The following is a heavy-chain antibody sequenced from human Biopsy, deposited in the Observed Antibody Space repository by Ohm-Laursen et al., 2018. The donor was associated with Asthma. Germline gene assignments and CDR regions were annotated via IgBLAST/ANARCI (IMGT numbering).Heavy chain of an antibody. CDR2: INSVFGTT. V-gene: IGHV1-69*01. CDR1: GGTFNTYV. CDR3: ARKAGSCISRTCYSLDF. J-gene: IGHJ4*02. Sequence: GSSVKVSCKPLGGTFNTYVIGWVRQAPGQGLEWMGGINSVFGTTTYPQKFQDRVTITADDSTSTVYMELSSLRSEDTAVYYCARKAGSCISRTCYSLDFWGQETLVTVSS. D-gene: IGHD2-2*01.